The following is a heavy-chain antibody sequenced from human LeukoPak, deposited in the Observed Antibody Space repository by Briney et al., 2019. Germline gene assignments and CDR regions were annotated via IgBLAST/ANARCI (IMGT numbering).Heavy chain of an antibody. Sequence: SQTLSLTCAVSGGSISGGGYSWSWIRQPPGKGLEWIGYIYHSGSTYYNPSLKSRVTISVDRSKNQFSLKLSSVTAADTAVYYCARGGIVVVPAAAIRFLEWLPGGWFDPWGQGTLVTVSS. V-gene: IGHV4-30-2*01. D-gene: IGHD2-2*01. CDR3: ARGGIVVVPAAAIRFLEWLPGGWFDP. CDR2: IYHSGST. J-gene: IGHJ5*02. CDR1: GGSISGGGYS.